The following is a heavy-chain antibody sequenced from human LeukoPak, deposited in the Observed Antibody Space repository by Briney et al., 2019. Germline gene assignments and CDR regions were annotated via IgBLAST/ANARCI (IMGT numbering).Heavy chain of an antibody. CDR1: GGSISTYY. J-gene: IGHJ5*02. V-gene: IGHV4-4*07. D-gene: IGHD3-22*01. CDR3: ARSRDSSGYRNNWFDP. Sequence: SGPTLVKPSETLSLTCTVSGGSISTYYWSWIRQPAGKGLEWIGLISTTGSPKYNPSLKSRVTMSVDTSKNQFSLKLNSVTAADTAVYYCARSRDSSGYRNNWFDPWGQGTLVTVSS. CDR2: ISTTGSP.